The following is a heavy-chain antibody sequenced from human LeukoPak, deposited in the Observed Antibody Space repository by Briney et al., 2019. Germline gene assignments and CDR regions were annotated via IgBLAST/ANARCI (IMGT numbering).Heavy chain of an antibody. CDR1: GYTFTNYH. V-gene: IGHV1-46*01. D-gene: IGHD4/OR15-4a*01. CDR3: ARATWYGGNPSGAFDI. J-gene: IGHJ3*02. CDR2: INPSGGST. Sequence: ASVKVSCKASGYTFTNYHLHWVRLAPGQGLEWMGIINPSGGSTSYAQKFQDRVTMTRDTSTSTVYMELNSLRSEDTAVYYCARATWYGGNPSGAFDIWGQGTMVTVSS.